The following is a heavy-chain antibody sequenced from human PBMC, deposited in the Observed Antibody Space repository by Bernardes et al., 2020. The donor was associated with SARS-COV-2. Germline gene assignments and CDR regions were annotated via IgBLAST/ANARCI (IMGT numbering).Heavy chain of an antibody. D-gene: IGHD6-13*01. Sequence: GGSLRLSCAASGFTFDDYAMHWVRQGPGKGLEWVSSINWDNGNIAYAEFVRGRFTIFRDNAKKSLYLQMGTLTLEDTGLYYCARHSAPYYTAGTNNWDYHGLDVWGQGTTVIVAS. CDR1: GFTFDDYA. CDR3: ARHSAPYYTAGTNNWDYHGLDV. V-gene: IGHV3-9*01. J-gene: IGHJ6*02. CDR2: INWDNGNI.